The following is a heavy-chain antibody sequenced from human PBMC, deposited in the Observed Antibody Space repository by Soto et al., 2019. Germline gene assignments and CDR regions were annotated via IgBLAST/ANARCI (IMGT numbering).Heavy chain of an antibody. D-gene: IGHD6-19*01. CDR1: GDSVSSNSAA. V-gene: IGHV6-1*01. J-gene: IGHJ4*02. CDR3: ASQQQWLDY. CDR2: IYYRSKWFT. Sequence: SQTLSLTCAISGDSVSSNSAAWNWIRQSPSRGFEWLVRIYYRSKWFTGYAVSVQSRIRINADTSKNQFSLQLNSVTPEDSAVYYCASQQQWLDYWGQGTTVTVYS.